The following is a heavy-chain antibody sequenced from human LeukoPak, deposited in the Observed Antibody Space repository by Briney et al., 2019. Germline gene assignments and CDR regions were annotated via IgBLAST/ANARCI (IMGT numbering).Heavy chain of an antibody. CDR3: ARDRNYYDSSGYYSGLDY. CDR1: GFTFSDYY. V-gene: IGHV3-11*01. D-gene: IGHD3-22*01. J-gene: IGHJ4*02. Sequence: GGSLRLSCAASGFTFSDYYMSWIHQAPGKGLEWVSYISSSGSTIYYADSVKGRFTISRDNAKNSLYLQMNSLRAEDTAVYYCARDRNYYDSSGYYSGLDYWGQGTLVTVSS. CDR2: ISSSGSTI.